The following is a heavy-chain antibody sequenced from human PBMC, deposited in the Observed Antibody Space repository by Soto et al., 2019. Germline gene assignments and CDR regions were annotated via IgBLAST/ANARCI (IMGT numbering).Heavy chain of an antibody. CDR3: ARGPGVTVNY. D-gene: IGHD3-16*02. CDR1: GFRSRDYT. V-gene: IGHV3-23*05. Sequence: PGGSLRLSCAASGFRSRDYTMSWVRQAPGKVLESISVIFSICSTYYTDSVKGRFTISRDNSKNTLYLQMNSLRAEDTAVYYCARGPGVTVNYWGQGILVTVSS. CDR2: IFSICST. J-gene: IGHJ4*02.